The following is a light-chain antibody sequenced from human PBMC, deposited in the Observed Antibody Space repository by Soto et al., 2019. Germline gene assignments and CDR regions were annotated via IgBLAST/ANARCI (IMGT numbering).Light chain of an antibody. CDR1: QGITSW. V-gene: IGKV1-12*01. CDR2: AAS. J-gene: IGKJ4*01. CDR3: QQTSSFPLT. Sequence: DIQMTQSPSFVSASVGDGVTITCRASQGITSWLAWYQHKPGRAPKLLIHAASSLESGVPSRFSGSGSGTDFTLTISSLQAEDFATYYCQQTSSFPLTFGGGTKVEIK.